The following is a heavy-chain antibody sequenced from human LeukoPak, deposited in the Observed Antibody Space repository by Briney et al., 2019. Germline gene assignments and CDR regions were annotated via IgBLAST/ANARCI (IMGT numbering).Heavy chain of an antibody. J-gene: IGHJ6*02. CDR3: ARSDSYYYYGMDV. CDR1: GGPISSYY. Sequence: SETLSLTCTVSGGPISSYYWSWIRQPPGKGLEWIGYIYYSGSTNYNPSLKSRVTISVDTSKNQFSLKLSSVTAADTAVYYCARSDSYYYYGMDVWGQGTTVTVSS. CDR2: IYYSGST. V-gene: IGHV4-59*08.